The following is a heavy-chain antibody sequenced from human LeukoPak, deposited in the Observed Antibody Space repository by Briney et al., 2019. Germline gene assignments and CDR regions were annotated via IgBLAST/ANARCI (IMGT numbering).Heavy chain of an antibody. CDR1: GFTFSTFS. CDR3: ARVDCRSTSCSPFDY. Sequence: PGGSLRLSCAASGFTFSTFSMHWVRQAPAKGLGGVAVILYDGSTQYYADSVRGRFTASRDNSKDTLYLQMNSLRVEDTAVYYCARVDCRSTSCSPFDYWGQGTLVTVSS. V-gene: IGHV3-30*04. CDR2: ILYDGSTQ. J-gene: IGHJ4*02. D-gene: IGHD2-2*01.